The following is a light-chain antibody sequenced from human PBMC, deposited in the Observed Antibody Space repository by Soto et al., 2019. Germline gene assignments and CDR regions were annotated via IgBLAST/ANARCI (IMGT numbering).Light chain of an antibody. J-gene: IGKJ4*01. CDR2: AAS. V-gene: IGKV1-39*01. CDR1: QTISSY. Sequence: DIQMTQSPSSLSASVGDRVTITCRASQTISSYLNWYQQKPGKAPKLLIYAASSLQSGVPSRFSGSGSGTEFTLTISSLQPEDFATYYCQHSYITPPTFGGGTKVEIK. CDR3: QHSYITPPT.